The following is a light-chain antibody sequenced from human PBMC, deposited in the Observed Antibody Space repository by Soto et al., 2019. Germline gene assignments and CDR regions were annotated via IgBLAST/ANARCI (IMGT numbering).Light chain of an antibody. J-gene: IGKJ2*01. Sequence: EMVMTQSPATLSVSPGERATLSCGASQSVSSSYLAWYQQKPGQAPRLLIYGASTRATGIPARFSGSGSGTEFTLTISSLQSEDFAVYYCQQYNNWPQTFGQGTKVDIK. CDR1: QSVSSSY. V-gene: IGKV3-15*01. CDR2: GAS. CDR3: QQYNNWPQT.